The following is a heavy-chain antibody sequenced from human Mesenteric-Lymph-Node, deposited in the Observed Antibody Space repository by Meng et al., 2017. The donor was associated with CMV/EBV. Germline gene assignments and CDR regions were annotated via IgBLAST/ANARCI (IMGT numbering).Heavy chain of an antibody. CDR3: ASHRGGQYLVSNY. CDR2: FYSTGST. CDR1: GGSISSSIYY. J-gene: IGHJ4*02. D-gene: IGHD2-2*01. Sequence: SETLSLTCTISGGSISSSIYYWGWIRQPPGKGLEYIGNFYSTGSTYYNPSLKSRVAISVDTSKNQFSLKLKSVTAADTAVYYCASHRGGQYLVSNYWGQGTLVTVSS. V-gene: IGHV4-39*01.